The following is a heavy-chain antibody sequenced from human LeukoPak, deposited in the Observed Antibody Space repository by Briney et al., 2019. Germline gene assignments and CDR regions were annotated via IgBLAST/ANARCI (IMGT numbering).Heavy chain of an antibody. J-gene: IGHJ1*01. D-gene: IGHD2-2*01. CDR1: AFTFSSYA. V-gene: IGHV3-23*01. CDR3: AKDGRPSQAYFQH. CDR2: ISGSGGST. Sequence: GTLRCYCAASAFTFSSYAMSWHPQAPGKGRKWVSTISGSGGSTYYADSVKGRFTISRDNSKNTLYLQMNSLGAEDTAVYYCAKDGRPSQAYFQHWGQGTLVTVSS.